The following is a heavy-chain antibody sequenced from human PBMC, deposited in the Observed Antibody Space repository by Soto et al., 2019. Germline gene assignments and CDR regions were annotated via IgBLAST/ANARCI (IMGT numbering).Heavy chain of an antibody. CDR2: IYWDDDK. J-gene: IGHJ6*02. CDR1: GFSPRTSGGG. CDR3: AHKGGRGAGMDV. Sequence: ESGPTLVNPPQNLTLTCPLSGFSPRTSGGGVGWIRQPPGKALEWLALIYWDDDKRYSPSLKSRLTITKDTSKNQVVLTMTNMDPVDTATYYCAHKGGRGAGMDVWGQGTTVTVSS. V-gene: IGHV2-5*02. D-gene: IGHD2-15*01.